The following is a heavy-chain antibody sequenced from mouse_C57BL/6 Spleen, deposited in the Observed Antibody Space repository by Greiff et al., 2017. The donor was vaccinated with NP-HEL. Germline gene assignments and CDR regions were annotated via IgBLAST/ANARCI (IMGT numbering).Heavy chain of an antibody. CDR1: GYTFTDYN. V-gene: IGHV1-18*01. CDR3: ARGTTAVVDGYFDV. Sequence: VQLQQSGPELVKPGASVKIPCKASGYTFTDYNMDWVQQSHGKSLEWIGDINPNNGGTIYNQKFKGKATLTVDKSSSTAYMELRSLTSEDTAVYYCARGTTAVVDGYFDVWGTGTTVTVSS. CDR2: INPNNGGT. J-gene: IGHJ1*03. D-gene: IGHD1-1*01.